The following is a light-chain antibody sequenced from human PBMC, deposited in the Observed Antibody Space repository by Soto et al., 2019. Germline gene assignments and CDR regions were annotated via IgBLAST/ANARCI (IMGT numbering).Light chain of an antibody. V-gene: IGLV2-14*03. CDR1: GSDVRGNKY. Sequence: QSVLTPPASQCGSPGQSITISRTGNGSDVRGNKYVSWYQHYPGKAPKLMISDVSNRPSGVSDRFSGSKSGDTASLTISGLQAEDEADYYCSAFTGTTYVFGTGTKVTVL. CDR2: DVS. J-gene: IGLJ1*01. CDR3: SAFTGTTYV.